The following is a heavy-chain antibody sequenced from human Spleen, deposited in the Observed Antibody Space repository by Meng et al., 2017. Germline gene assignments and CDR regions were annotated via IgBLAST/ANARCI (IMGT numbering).Heavy chain of an antibody. CDR3: ARAGGSGSYHYYFDY. Sequence: QVQLQQWGAGLLKPSVTLSLTCAVYGGTLSSYYWNWIRQPPGKGLEWIGEINHSGSTNYNPSLKSRITISVDTSKNQFALKLSSVTAADTAVYYCARAGGSGSYHYYFDYWGQGTLVTVSS. CDR1: GGTLSSYY. J-gene: IGHJ4*02. V-gene: IGHV4-34*01. CDR2: INHSGST. D-gene: IGHD3-10*01.